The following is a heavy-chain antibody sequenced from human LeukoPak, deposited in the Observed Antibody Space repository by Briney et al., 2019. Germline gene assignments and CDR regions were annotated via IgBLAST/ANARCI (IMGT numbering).Heavy chain of an antibody. D-gene: IGHD2-8*01. Sequence: GGSLRLSCAASGFSFSSYAMSWVRQAPGKVLDWVSTISSSGGDTFYADSVKGRFTISRDNSKNTLYLQMNSLRAEDTAVYYCAKAPPYTKYFESWGQGTLVTVSS. CDR1: GFSFSSYA. J-gene: IGHJ4*02. CDR3: AKAPPYTKYFES. CDR2: ISSSGGDT. V-gene: IGHV3-23*01.